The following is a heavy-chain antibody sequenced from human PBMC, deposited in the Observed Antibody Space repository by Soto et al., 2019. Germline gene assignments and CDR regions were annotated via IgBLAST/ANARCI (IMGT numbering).Heavy chain of an antibody. V-gene: IGHV1-69*02. Sequence: GASVKVSCKASGGTFSSYTISWVRQAPGQGLEWMGRIIPILGIANYAQKFQGRVTITADKSTSTAYMELSSLRSEDTAVYYCANGYSGYEFYYYYGMDVWGQGTTVTVSS. CDR3: ANGYSGYEFYYYYGMDV. CDR1: GGTFSSYT. D-gene: IGHD5-12*01. J-gene: IGHJ6*02. CDR2: IIPILGIA.